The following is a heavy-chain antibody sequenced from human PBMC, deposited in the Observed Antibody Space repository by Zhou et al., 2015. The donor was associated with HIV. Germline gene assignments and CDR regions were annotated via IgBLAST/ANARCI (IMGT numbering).Heavy chain of an antibody. D-gene: IGHD2-2*01. CDR2: IIPILGIA. V-gene: IGHV1-69*08. CDR3: AGDTYCSSTSCYPEYYYYGMDV. Sequence: QVQLVQSGAEVKKPGSSVKVSCKASGGTFSSYTISWVRQVPGQGLEWMGRIIPILGIANYAQKFQGRVTITADKSTSTAYMELSSLRSEDTAVYYCAGDTYCSSTSCYPEYYYYGMDVWDQGP. J-gene: IGHJ6*02. CDR1: GGTFSSYT.